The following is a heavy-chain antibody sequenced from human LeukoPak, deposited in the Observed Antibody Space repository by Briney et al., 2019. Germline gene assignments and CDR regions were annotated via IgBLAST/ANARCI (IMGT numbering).Heavy chain of an antibody. CDR2: INPNSGGT. D-gene: IGHD3-22*01. V-gene: IGHV1-2*06. CDR3: ARRYYDSNGSEAFDY. Sequence: ASVKVSCKASGYTFTGYYMHRVRQAPGQGLEWMGRINPNSGGTNYAQKFQGRVTMTRDTSISTAYMELSRLRSDDTAVYYCARRYYDSNGSEAFDYWGQGTLVTVSS. J-gene: IGHJ4*02. CDR1: GYTFTGYY.